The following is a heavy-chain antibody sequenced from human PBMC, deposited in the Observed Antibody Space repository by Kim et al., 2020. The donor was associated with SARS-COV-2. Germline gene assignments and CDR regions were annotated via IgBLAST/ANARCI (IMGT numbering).Heavy chain of an antibody. Sequence: GGSLRLSCAATGFTFSSYVMSWVRQAPGKGLEWVSGISGSGSVTYDADSVKGRFTLSRDNSKNTLYLQMSSLRVEDTAVYYCAKDSVMVRPAGGMDVWGQGTTVIVSS. CDR3: AKDSVMVRPAGGMDV. CDR1: GFTFSSYV. V-gene: IGHV3-23*01. J-gene: IGHJ6*02. CDR2: ISGSGSVT. D-gene: IGHD3-10*01.